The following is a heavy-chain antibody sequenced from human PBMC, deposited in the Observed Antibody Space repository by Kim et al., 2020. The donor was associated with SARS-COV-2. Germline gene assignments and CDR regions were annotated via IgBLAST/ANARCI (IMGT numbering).Heavy chain of an antibody. CDR1: GYTSTTYH. J-gene: IGHJ6*03. Sequence: ASVKVSCKASGYTSTTYHMHWVRQAPGQGLEWMAIINPTGDAKQYAKKFKGRIILTRDPSTRTANMDLTSLGPEETPVYYCAIPQDSNSSYSTAVWAKGT. CDR2: INPTGDAK. CDR3: AIPQDSNSSYSTAV. V-gene: IGHV1-46*01. D-gene: IGHD2-15*01.